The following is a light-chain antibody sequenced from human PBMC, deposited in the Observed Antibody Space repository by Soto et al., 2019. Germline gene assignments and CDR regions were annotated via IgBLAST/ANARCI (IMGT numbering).Light chain of an antibody. CDR2: EVS. V-gene: IGLV2-8*01. J-gene: IGLJ2*01. CDR1: SSDIGGYDY. Sequence: QSVLTQPPSASGSPGQSVTISCTGTSSDIGGYDYVSWYQQHPGKVPKLLIYEVSKRPSGVPDRFSGSKSGKTASLTVSGLPAEDEDDYYCSSYTGTKNLLFGGGTKVTVL. CDR3: SSYTGTKNLL.